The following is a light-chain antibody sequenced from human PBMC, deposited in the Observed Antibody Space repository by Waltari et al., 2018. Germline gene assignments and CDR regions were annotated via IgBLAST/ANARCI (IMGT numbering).Light chain of an antibody. V-gene: IGLV2-23*02. CDR1: SSDVGRYNI. CDR2: EVS. Sequence: QSALTPPASVSGSPGQSITISCTGTSSDVGRYNIVSWYQQHPAKAPKLMIYEVSKRPSGVSNRFSGSKSGNTASLTTSGLQAEDEADYYCCSYAGSSTFVFGGGTKLTVL. CDR3: CSYAGSSTFV. J-gene: IGLJ2*01.